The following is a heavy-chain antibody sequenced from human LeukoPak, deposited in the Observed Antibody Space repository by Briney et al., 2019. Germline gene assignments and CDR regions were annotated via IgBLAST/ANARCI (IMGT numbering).Heavy chain of an antibody. Sequence: PGGSLRLSCAASGFTFSSYAMHWVRQAPGKGLEWVAVISYDGSNKYYADSVKGRFTISRDNSKNTLYLQMNSLRAEDTAVYYCARDPKPLAVAGYFDYWGRGTLVTVSS. V-gene: IGHV3-30*04. CDR2: ISYDGSNK. J-gene: IGHJ4*02. CDR3: ARDPKPLAVAGYFDY. D-gene: IGHD6-19*01. CDR1: GFTFSSYA.